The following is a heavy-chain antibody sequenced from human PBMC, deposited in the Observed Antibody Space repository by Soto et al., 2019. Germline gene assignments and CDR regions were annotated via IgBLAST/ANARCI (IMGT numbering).Heavy chain of an antibody. Sequence: SLRLSCAAFGLKISSSSLNLVRHAPGRGLEWVAYISDSGSNTLYADSVKGRFTVSIDTAKNSLYLQMSGLRDEDRAVYYCARELIVAVTGAMQDFDIWGRGTMVTVSS. CDR1: GLKISSSS. V-gene: IGHV3-48*02. CDR2: ISDSGSNT. CDR3: ARELIVAVTGAMQDFDI. D-gene: IGHD2-2*01. J-gene: IGHJ3*02.